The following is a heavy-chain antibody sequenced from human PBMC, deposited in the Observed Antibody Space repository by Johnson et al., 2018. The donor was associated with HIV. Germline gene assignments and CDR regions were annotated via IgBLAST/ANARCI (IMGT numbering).Heavy chain of an antibody. V-gene: IGHV3-11*01. CDR2: ISSSGSTI. J-gene: IGHJ3*02. Sequence: QVQLVESGGGLVKPGGSLRLSCVASGFTFSDYYMTWIRQAPGKGLEWVSYISSSGSTIYYADSVKGRFTISRYNAKNSLYLQMNSLKTEDTAVYYCTTDLLRWLQGENAFDIWGQGTMVTVSS. CDR1: GFTFSDYY. D-gene: IGHD5-24*01. CDR3: TTDLLRWLQGENAFDI.